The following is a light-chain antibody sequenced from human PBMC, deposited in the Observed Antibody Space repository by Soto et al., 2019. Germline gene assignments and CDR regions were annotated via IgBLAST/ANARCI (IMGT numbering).Light chain of an antibody. Sequence: QSVLTQPHSVSGSPGQSVTISCTGASSDIGSYDFVSWYQQHPGKAPELLIFDVFKRPSGVPIRFSGSKSGNTASLTISGLQAEDEGDYYCCSYAGRFAYVFGGGTKLTVL. CDR1: SSDIGSYDF. V-gene: IGLV2-11*01. CDR3: CSYAGRFAYV. J-gene: IGLJ1*01. CDR2: DVF.